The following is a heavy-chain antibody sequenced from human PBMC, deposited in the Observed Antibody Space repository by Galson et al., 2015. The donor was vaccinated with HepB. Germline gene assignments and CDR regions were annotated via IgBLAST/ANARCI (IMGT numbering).Heavy chain of an antibody. CDR2: FDPEDGAT. D-gene: IGHD6-19*01. V-gene: IGHV1-24*01. J-gene: IGHJ1*01. CDR3: AAGSSGWFGNFQH. Sequence: SVKVSCKVSGYSLTELSTHWVRQPPGKGLEWMGGFDPEDGATIYAQKFQGRVTMTEDTSTDTAYMELSSLRSEDTAVYYCAAGSSGWFGNFQHWGQGTLVTVSS. CDR1: GYSLTELS.